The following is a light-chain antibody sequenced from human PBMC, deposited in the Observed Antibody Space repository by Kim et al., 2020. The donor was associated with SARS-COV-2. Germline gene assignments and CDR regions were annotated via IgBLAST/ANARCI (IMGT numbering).Light chain of an antibody. Sequence: QSALTQPLSVSGSPGQSVTISCTGTTSDVGVYNYVSWHQHHPGKAPKLMIYDVSKRPSGVPDRFSGSKSGNTASLTISGLQPEDEADYYCCSYAGSSTWVFGGGTQLTVL. CDR2: DVS. J-gene: IGLJ3*02. V-gene: IGLV2-11*01. CDR1: TSDVGVYNY. CDR3: CSYAGSSTWV.